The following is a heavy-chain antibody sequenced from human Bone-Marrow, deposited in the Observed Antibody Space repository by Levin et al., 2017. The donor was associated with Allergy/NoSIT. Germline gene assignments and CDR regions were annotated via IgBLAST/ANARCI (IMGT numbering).Heavy chain of an antibody. CDR2: IFPSGST. CDR1: GASISTGAYS. V-gene: IGHV4-61*02. CDR3: ARALLGFREPLVNAIDL. J-gene: IGHJ3*01. Sequence: SETLSLTCSVSGASISTGAYSWNWIRQPAGSRLEWIGRIFPSGSTHYNPSLKSRLTMSVDTSNNHFSLRLSSVTAADTAVYYCARALLGFREPLVNAIDLWGQGTMVTVSS. D-gene: IGHD2-21*01.